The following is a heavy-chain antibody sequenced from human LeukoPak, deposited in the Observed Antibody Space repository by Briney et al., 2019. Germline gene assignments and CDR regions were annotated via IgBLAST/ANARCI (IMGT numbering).Heavy chain of an antibody. V-gene: IGHV1-69*13. CDR1: GGTFSSYA. Sequence: GASVKVSCKASGGTFSSYAISWVRQAPGQGLEWMGGIIPVFGTANYAQKFRGRVTITADESTSTAYMELSSLRSEDTAVYYCARDEGMGQYYFDYWGQGTLVTVSS. CDR2: IIPVFGTA. D-gene: IGHD3-16*01. J-gene: IGHJ4*02. CDR3: ARDEGMGQYYFDY.